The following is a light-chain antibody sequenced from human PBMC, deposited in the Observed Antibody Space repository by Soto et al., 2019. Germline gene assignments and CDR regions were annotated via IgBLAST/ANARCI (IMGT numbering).Light chain of an antibody. CDR1: SSDIGAYDY. CDR2: EVN. Sequence: QSALTQPASLSGSPGQSITISCTGTSSDIGAYDYVSWFQQHPGKAPKLMISEVNNRPSGVSNRFSGSKSANTASLSISGLQAEDEADYYCSSYKRGATLVFGGGTKLTVL. J-gene: IGLJ2*01. CDR3: SSYKRGATLV. V-gene: IGLV2-14*01.